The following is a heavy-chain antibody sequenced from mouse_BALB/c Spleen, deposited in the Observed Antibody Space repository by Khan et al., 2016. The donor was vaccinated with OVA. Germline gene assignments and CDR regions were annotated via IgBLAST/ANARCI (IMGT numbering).Heavy chain of an antibody. V-gene: IGHV2-9*02. Sequence: QMQLEESGPGLVAPSQSLSITCTVSGFSLTSYGVHWVRQPPGKGLEWLGVIWAGGSTNNNSALMYRLSICKDKPKSQVFLNMNSLQTDDTAMYYCARLEDIWGQGTTLTVSS. D-gene: IGHD1-3*01. CDR1: GFSLTSYG. J-gene: IGHJ2*01. CDR2: IWAGGST. CDR3: ARLEDI.